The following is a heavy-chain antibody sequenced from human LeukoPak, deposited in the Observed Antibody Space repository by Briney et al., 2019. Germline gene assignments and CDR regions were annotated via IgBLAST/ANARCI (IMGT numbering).Heavy chain of an antibody. CDR2: IIPIPGIA. CDR3: ARDEPSDHWFDP. D-gene: IGHD1-14*01. Sequence: GSSVNVSCKASGCTFSSYTISWVRQAPGQGLEWMGRIIPIPGIANYAQKFQGRVTITADKSTSTAYMELSSLRSEDTAVYYCARDEPSDHWFDPWGQGTLVTVSS. CDR1: GCTFSSYT. V-gene: IGHV1-69*04. J-gene: IGHJ5*02.